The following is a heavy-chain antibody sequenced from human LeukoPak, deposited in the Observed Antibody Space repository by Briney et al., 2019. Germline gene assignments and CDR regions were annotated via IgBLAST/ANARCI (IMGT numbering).Heavy chain of an antibody. D-gene: IGHD6-19*01. CDR1: GFTFDEYT. CDR2: ISWNGARI. Sequence: GGSQRLSCAASGFTFDEYTMHWVRQAPGKGLEWVSLISWNGARIHYGDSVKGRFTISRDNSKNSLYLQMNSLRTEDTALYYCVKDLVAASENVRGWYPMDYWGQGTLVTVSS. J-gene: IGHJ4*02. CDR3: VKDLVAASENVRGWYPMDY. V-gene: IGHV3-43*01.